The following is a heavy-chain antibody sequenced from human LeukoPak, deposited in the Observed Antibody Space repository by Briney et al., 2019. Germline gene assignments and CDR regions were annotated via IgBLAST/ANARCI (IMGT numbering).Heavy chain of an antibody. J-gene: IGHJ4*02. CDR1: GGSISSYY. V-gene: IGHV4-59*01. D-gene: IGHD3-3*01. CDR3: ARAYDFWSGNHFDY. Sequence: ASETLSLTCTVSGGSISSYYWSWIRQPPGKGLEWIGYIYYSGSTNYNPSLKSRVTISVDTSKNQFSLKLSSVTAADTAVYYCARAYDFWSGNHFDYWGQGTLVTVSS. CDR2: IYYSGST.